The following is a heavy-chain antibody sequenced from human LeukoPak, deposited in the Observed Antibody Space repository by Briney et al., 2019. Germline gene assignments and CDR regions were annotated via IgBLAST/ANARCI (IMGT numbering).Heavy chain of an antibody. Sequence: GRSLRLSCAASGFTFSSYGMHWVRQAPGKGLEWVAVISYDGSNKYYADSVKGRFTISRDNFKNTLYLQMNSLRAEDTAVYYCAKLTHSSGWYGAEYFQHWGQGTLVTVSS. D-gene: IGHD6-19*01. V-gene: IGHV3-30*18. CDR2: ISYDGSNK. CDR3: AKLTHSSGWYGAEYFQH. CDR1: GFTFSSYG. J-gene: IGHJ1*01.